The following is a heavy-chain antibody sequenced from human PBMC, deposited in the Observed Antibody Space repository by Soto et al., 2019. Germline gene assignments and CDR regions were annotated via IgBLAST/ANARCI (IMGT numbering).Heavy chain of an antibody. D-gene: IGHD2-2*01. CDR3: ARIPKDSTGSYWYYFDY. Sequence: QVTLKESGPGLVKPTETLTLTCTVSGFSLNNARMGMSWIRQPPGKTLEWLGHIFSNDQKAYNPSLKSRLTIFTDTSRSQVVLIMTNMDPADTATYYCARIPKDSTGSYWYYFDYWGQGSLVTVSS. CDR2: IFSNDQK. V-gene: IGHV2-26*02. J-gene: IGHJ4*02. CDR1: GFSLNNARMG.